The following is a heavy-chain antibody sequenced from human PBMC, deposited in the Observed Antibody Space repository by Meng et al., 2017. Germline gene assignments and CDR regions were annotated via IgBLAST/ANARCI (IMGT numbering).Heavy chain of an antibody. V-gene: IGHV7-4-1*02. J-gene: IGHJ4*02. Sequence: QVQLVQAGSEFKKPWASVEVSCKASGYTFPSYAMNWVRQAPGQGLEWMGWINTNTGNPTYAQGFTGRFVFSLDTSVSTAYLQISSLKAEDTAVYYCARSDFDSSGYLYYFDYWGPGTLVTVSS. CDR3: ARSDFDSSGYLYYFDY. D-gene: IGHD3-22*01. CDR1: GYTFPSYA. CDR2: INTNTGNP.